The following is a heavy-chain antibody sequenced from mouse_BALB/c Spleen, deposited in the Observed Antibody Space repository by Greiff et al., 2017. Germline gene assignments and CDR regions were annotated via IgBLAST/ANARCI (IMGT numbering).Heavy chain of an antibody. J-gene: IGHJ4*01. D-gene: IGHD1-1*01. CDR2: IWSGGST. V-gene: IGHV2-2*02. Sequence: VQRVESGPGLVQPSQSLSITCTVSGFSLTSYGVHWVRQSPGKGLEWLGVIWSGGSTDYNAAFISRLSISKDNSKSQVFFKMNSLQANDTAIYYCARITTVPYYAMDYWGQGTSVTVSS. CDR3: ARITTVPYYAMDY. CDR1: GFSLTSYG.